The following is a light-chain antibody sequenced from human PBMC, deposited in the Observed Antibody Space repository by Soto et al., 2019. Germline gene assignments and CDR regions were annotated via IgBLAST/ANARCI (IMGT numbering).Light chain of an antibody. V-gene: IGLV1-40*01. J-gene: IGLJ3*02. CDR1: SSNIGAGYD. CDR3: QSFDSSLSGWV. Sequence: QSVLTQPPSVSGAPGQRVTISCTGSSSNIGAGYDVHWYQQLPGTAPKLLIYSDNSRPSGVPDRFSGSKSGTSASLAITGLQAEDEADYYCQSFDSSLSGWVFSGGTKVTVL. CDR2: SDN.